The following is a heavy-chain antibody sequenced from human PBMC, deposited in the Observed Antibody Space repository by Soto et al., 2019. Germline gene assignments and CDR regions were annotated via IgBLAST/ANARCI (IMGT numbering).Heavy chain of an antibody. V-gene: IGHV4-61*01. CDR3: ATKSERELWFPLDF. J-gene: IGHJ4*02. Sequence: SETLSLTCTVAGGSVSSGSYYWSWIRQPPGKGLEWIGYIYYSGSTNYNPSLKSRVTISVDTSKNQFSLKLSSVTAADTAVYYCATKSERELWFPLDFWGQGTLVSVS. CDR1: GGSVSSGSYY. CDR2: IYYSGST. D-gene: IGHD5-18*01.